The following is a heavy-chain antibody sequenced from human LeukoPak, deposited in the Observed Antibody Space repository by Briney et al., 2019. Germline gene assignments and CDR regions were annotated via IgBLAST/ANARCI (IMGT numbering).Heavy chain of an antibody. Sequence: GASVKVSCKASGYTFTGYYMHWVRQAPGQGLEWMGWINSNSGDTNYAQKFQGRVTMTRDTSISTAYMELSRLRSDDTAVYYCARVYNPWVPFGDHEYYFDYWGQGTLVTVSS. J-gene: IGHJ4*02. CDR1: GYTFTGYY. D-gene: IGHD3-10*01. V-gene: IGHV1-2*02. CDR2: INSNSGDT. CDR3: ARVYNPWVPFGDHEYYFDY.